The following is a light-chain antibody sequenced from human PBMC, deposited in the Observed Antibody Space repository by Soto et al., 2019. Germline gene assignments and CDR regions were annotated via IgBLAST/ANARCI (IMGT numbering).Light chain of an antibody. CDR2: GAS. CDR1: QSVSSN. V-gene: IGKV3-15*01. J-gene: IGKJ1*01. CDR3: QQYSNWPQWT. Sequence: EIVMTQSPATLSVSPGERATLSCRASQSVSSNLAWYQQKAGQAPRLLIYGASTRATGITARFSGSGSGTECTLTISSLQSEDFAVYYCQQYSNWPQWTFGQGTKVEIK.